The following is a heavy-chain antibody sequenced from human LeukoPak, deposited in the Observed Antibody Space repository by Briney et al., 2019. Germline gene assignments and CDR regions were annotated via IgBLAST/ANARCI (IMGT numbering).Heavy chain of an antibody. D-gene: IGHD3-16*01. CDR2: INPSGDFR. CDR1: GYTFATHW. Sequence: GASVKVSCKASGYTFATHWMHWVRQAPGQGLEWMGIINPSGDFRSYAQKFKGRVTVTRDMSTRTVYMELSDLRPDDTAVYYCARDFSGEWEQVTGWWLDPWGQGTLVIVSS. V-gene: IGHV1-46*01. CDR3: ARDFSGEWEQVTGWWLDP. J-gene: IGHJ5*02.